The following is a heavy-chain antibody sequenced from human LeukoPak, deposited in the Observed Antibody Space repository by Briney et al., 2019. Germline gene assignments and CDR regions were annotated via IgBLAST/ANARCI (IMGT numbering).Heavy chain of an antibody. CDR3: ARVGHLDV. CDR2: ISSSGSVI. J-gene: IGHJ6*04. V-gene: IGHV3-48*03. CDR1: GFTFSSYE. Sequence: GGSLRLSCAASGFTFSSYEMNWVRQAPGKGLDWVSHISSSGSVIYYADSVKGRFTISRDNAKNSLYLQMNNLRPEDTAVYYCARVGHLDVWGKGTTVTVSS.